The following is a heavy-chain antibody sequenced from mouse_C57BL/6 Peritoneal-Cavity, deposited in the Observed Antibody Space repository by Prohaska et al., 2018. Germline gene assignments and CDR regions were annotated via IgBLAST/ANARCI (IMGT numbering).Heavy chain of an antibody. V-gene: IGHV4-1*01. J-gene: IGHJ3*01. CDR2: INPDSSTI. CDR3: ARPDDYAWFAY. CDR1: GIDFSRYW. D-gene: IGHD2-4*01. Sequence: EVKLLQSGGGLVQPGGSLKLSCAASGIDFSRYWMSWVRRAPGKVLEWIGEINPDSSTINYAPSLKDKFIISRDNAKNTLYLQMSKVRSEDTALYYCARPDDYAWFAYWGQGTLVTVSA.